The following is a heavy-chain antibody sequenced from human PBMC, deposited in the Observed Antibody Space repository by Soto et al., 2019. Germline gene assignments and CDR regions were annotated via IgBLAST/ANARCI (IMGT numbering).Heavy chain of an antibody. CDR2: INPSGGST. J-gene: IGHJ6*02. D-gene: IGHD2-8*01. CDR1: GYTFTSYY. V-gene: IGHV1-46*01. CDR3: ARDQGCGGICTNGVPPLDFYYYGMDV. Sequence: ASVKVSCKASGYTFTSYYMHWVRQAPGQGLEWMGIINPSGGSTSYAQKFQGRVTMTRDTSTSTVYMELSSLRSEDTAVYYCARDQGCGGICTNGVPPLDFYYYGMDVWGQGTTVTVSS.